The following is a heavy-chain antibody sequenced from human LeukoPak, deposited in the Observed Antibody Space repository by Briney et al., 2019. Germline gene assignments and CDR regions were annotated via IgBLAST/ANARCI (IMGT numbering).Heavy chain of an antibody. Sequence: GASVKVSCKASGYTFTSYGISWVRQAPGQGLEWMGWISAYNGNTNYAQKLQGRVTMTTDTSTSTAYMELRSLRSDDTAVYYCAGVRAWAGSYGMDVWGQGTTVTVSS. CDR1: GYTFTSYG. V-gene: IGHV1-18*01. CDR3: AGVRAWAGSYGMDV. D-gene: IGHD3/OR15-3a*01. J-gene: IGHJ6*02. CDR2: ISAYNGNT.